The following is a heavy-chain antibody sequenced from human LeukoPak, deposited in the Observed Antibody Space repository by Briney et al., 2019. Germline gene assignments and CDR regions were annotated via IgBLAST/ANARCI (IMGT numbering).Heavy chain of an antibody. J-gene: IGHJ4*02. D-gene: IGHD6-19*01. CDR1: GFTFSTYW. Sequence: GGSLRLSCTASGFTFSTYWMSWVRQAPGKGLEWVANIEQDGSEKYYVDSVKGRFTISRDNAENSLYLQMNSLRGEDTAVYFCARAGYTSGWDYWGQETLVTVSS. CDR3: ARAGYTSGWDY. V-gene: IGHV3-7*01. CDR2: IEQDGSEK.